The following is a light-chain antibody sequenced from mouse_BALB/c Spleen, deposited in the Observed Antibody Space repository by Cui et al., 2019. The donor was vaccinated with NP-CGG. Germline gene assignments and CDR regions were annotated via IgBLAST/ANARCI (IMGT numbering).Light chain of an antibody. Sequence: QAVVTQESALTTSPGETVTLTCRSSTGAVTTSNYANWVQEKPDHLFTGLIGGTNNRAPGVPARFSGSLTEDKAALTITGAQTEDEAIYFCALWYSNHWVFGGGTKLTVL. V-gene: IGLV1*01. CDR2: GTN. J-gene: IGLJ1*01. CDR1: TGAVTTSNY. CDR3: ALWYSNHWV.